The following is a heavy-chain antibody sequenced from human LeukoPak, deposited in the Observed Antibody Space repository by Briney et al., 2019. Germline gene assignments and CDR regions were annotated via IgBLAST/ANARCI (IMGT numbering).Heavy chain of an antibody. J-gene: IGHJ4*02. V-gene: IGHV1-2*02. Sequence: ASVTVSCKASGYTFTGYYMHWVRQAPGQGLEWMGWINPNSGGTNYAQKFQGRVTMTRDTSISTAYMELSRLRSDDTAVYYCARAPDYGGNSEGYYWGQGTLVTVSS. CDR2: INPNSGGT. CDR1: GYTFTGYY. CDR3: ARAPDYGGNSEGYY. D-gene: IGHD4-23*01.